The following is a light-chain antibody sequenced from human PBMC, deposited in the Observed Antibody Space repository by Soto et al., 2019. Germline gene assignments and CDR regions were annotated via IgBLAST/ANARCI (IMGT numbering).Light chain of an antibody. Sequence: IQLTQSPSSLSASVGDRVTITCRASQSINTFLTWYQQKPGKAPKLLIYAASNLQSGVPSRFSGGGSGKDFTDTISKLQTEDFATYYRQQSWRAPWKFGQGTKGE. CDR3: QQSWRAPWK. V-gene: IGKV1-39*01. CDR1: QSINTF. J-gene: IGKJ1*01. CDR2: AAS.